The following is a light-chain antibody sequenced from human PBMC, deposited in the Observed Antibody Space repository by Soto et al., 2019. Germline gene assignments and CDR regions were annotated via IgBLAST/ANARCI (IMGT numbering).Light chain of an antibody. Sequence: QSALTQPPSVSGAPGQRLTIACTGSSSNIGAGYAVHWHQHLPGRAPKLLVYGDNNRPSGVPDRFSGSESGTSAYLTITGLQAEDEAHYYCQSYDTRLSAVVFGGGTKLTFL. CDR2: GDN. J-gene: IGLJ2*01. V-gene: IGLV1-40*01. CDR1: SSNIGAGYA. CDR3: QSYDTRLSAVV.